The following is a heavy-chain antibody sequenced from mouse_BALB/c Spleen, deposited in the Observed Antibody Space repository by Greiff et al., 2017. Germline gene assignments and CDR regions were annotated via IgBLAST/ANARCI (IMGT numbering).Heavy chain of an antibody. CDR2: ISSGGSYT. D-gene: IGHD1-1*02. J-gene: IGHJ4*01. CDR3: TRDQDYDYAMDY. V-gene: IGHV5-6-4*01. Sequence: EVKLVESGGGLVKPGGSLKLSCAASGFTFSSYTMSWVRQTPEKRLEWVATISSGGSYTYYPDSVKGRFTISRDNAKNTLYLQMSSLKSEDTAMYYCTRDQDYDYAMDYWGQGTSVTVSS. CDR1: GFTFSSYT.